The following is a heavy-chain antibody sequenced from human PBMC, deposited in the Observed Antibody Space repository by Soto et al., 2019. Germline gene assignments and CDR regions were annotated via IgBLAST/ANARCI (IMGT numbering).Heavy chain of an antibody. CDR1: GYTFTGYY. D-gene: IGHD2-2*01. J-gene: IGHJ5*02. Sequence: ASVKVSCKASGYTFTGYYMHWVRQAPGQGLEWVGWINPNSGGTNYAQKFQGWVTMTRDTSTSTAYMELSSLRSDDTAVYYCAAVRVSDMEVTAARTTDPSGQG. CDR2: INPNSGGT. V-gene: IGHV1-2*04. CDR3: AAVRVSDMEVTAARTTDP.